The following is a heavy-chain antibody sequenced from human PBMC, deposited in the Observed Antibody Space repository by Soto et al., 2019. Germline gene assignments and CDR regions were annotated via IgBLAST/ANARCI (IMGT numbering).Heavy chain of an antibody. J-gene: IGHJ5*02. V-gene: IGHV4-59*01. CDR2: MYYSETT. Sequence: SETLSLTCTVSGASINDFYWSWIRQTPGKGLEWVGFMYYSETTKYNPSLKGRVNMSLDTSKNQVSLHLKSVTAADTAVYYCARANSSTWYKLEYKWFDPWGQGTQVTAPQ. CDR3: ARANSSTWYKLEYKWFDP. CDR1: GASINDFY. D-gene: IGHD6-13*01.